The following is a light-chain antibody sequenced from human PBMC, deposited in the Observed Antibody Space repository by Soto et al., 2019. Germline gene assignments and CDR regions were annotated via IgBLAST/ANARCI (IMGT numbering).Light chain of an antibody. J-gene: IGLJ1*01. CDR3: CSYAGSSTYV. CDR2: EVS. V-gene: IGLV2-23*02. CDR1: SSDVGSYNL. Sequence: QSALTQPASVSGSPGQSITISCTGTSSDVGSYNLVSWYQQHPGKAPKVKIYEVSKRPSGVPNRFSGSKSGYTASLTISGLQAEDEADYYCCSYAGSSTYVFGAGTKLTVL.